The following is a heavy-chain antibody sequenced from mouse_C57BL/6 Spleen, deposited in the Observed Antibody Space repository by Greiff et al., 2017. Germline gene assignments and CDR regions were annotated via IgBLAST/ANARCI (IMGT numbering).Heavy chain of an antibody. J-gene: IGHJ2*01. V-gene: IGHV3-6*01. D-gene: IGHD2-2*01. CDR3: AREVYYGYDGGFDY. CDR1: GYSITSGYY. CDR2: ISYDGSN. Sequence: EVKLQESGPGLVKPSQSLSLTCSVTGYSITSGYYWNWIRQFPGNKLEWMGYISYDGSNNYNPSLKNRISITRDTSKNQFFLKLNSVTTEDTATYYCAREVYYGYDGGFDYWGQGTTLTVSS.